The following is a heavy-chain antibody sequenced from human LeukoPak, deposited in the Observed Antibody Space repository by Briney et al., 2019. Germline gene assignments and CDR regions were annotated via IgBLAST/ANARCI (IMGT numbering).Heavy chain of an antibody. V-gene: IGHV4-61*02. CDR3: ARVLDYYGSGIYSFDY. CDR1: GGSISSGDYY. J-gene: IGHJ4*02. D-gene: IGHD3-10*01. CDR2: TYHSGSA. Sequence: PSETLSLTCTVSGGSISSGDYYWSWIRQPAGKGLEWIGGTYHSGSAYYNPSLKSRVTISVDTSKNQFSLKLSSVTAADTAVYYCARVLDYYGSGIYSFDYWGQGTLVTVSS.